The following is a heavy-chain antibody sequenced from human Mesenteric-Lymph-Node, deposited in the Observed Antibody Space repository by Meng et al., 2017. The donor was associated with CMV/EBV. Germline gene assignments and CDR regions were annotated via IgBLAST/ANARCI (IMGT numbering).Heavy chain of an antibody. CDR1: GGSISSSSYY. J-gene: IGHJ4*02. V-gene: IGHV4-39*07. CDR2: IYYSGST. D-gene: IGHD4-11*01. Sequence: SETLSLTCTVSGGSISSSSYYWGWIRQPPGKGLEWIGSIYYSGSTYYNPSLKSRVSISVDTSNNQFSLKLISVTAADTAVYYCARDYSHYAGAHFDYWGQGTLVTVSS. CDR3: ARDYSHYAGAHFDY.